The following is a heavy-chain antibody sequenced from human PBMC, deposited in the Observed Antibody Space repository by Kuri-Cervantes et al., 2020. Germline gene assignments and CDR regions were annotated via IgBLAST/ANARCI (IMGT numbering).Heavy chain of an antibody. D-gene: IGHD6-13*01. CDR2: FIPAFGTA. CDR3: ARESGAEPGMVF. J-gene: IGHJ4*02. V-gene: IGHV1-69*05. CDR1: GCTFRSYA. Sequence: SVQVSCKASGCTFRSYAISWVRQVPGQGLEWMGCFIPAFGTANYIQKFQGRVTITTDESTTTGYMELTSLTSEDTAVYYCARESGAEPGMVFWGQGTLVTVSS.